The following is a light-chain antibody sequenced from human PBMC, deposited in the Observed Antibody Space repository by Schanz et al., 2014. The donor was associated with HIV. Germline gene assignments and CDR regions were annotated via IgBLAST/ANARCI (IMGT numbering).Light chain of an antibody. J-gene: IGLJ2*01. Sequence: QPVLTQSPSASASLGASVKLTCTLSSGHRTYAIAWHQQQPEKGPRYLMNLNSDGSHSKGDGIPDRFSGSSAGAERYLTISSLQSEDEADYYCQTWATGIVVFGGGTKLTVL. CDR2: LNSDGSH. V-gene: IGLV4-69*02. CDR1: SGHRTYA. CDR3: QTWATGIVV.